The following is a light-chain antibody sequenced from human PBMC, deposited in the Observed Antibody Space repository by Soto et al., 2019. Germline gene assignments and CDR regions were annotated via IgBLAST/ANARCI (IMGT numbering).Light chain of an antibody. V-gene: IGLV2-14*01. CDR2: EVS. CDR1: STDVGGYNY. CDR3: GSYTSTETPFV. Sequence: QSVLAQPSSVSGSPGQSITISCTGTSTDVGGYNYVSWYQHHPGKGPKLIIYEVSNRPSGVSDRFSGSKSGNKASLVISNLEAEDESDYYCGSYTSTETPFVSGTGTKVTVL. J-gene: IGLJ1*01.